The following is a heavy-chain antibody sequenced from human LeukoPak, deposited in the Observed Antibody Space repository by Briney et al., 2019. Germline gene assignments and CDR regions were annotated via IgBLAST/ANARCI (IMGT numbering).Heavy chain of an antibody. V-gene: IGHV4-30-2*01. CDR1: GGSISCGGYS. CDR3: ARANSGSSPFDY. CDR2: IYHSGST. Sequence: SETLSLTRAVSGGSISCGGYSWSWIRQPPGKGLEWIGYIYHSGSTYYNPSLKSRVTISVDRSKNQFSLKLSSVTAADTAVYYCARANSGSSPFDYWGQGTLVTVSS. D-gene: IGHD1-26*01. J-gene: IGHJ4*02.